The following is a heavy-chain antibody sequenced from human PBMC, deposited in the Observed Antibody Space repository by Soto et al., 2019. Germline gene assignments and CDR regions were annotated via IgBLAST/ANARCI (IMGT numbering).Heavy chain of an antibody. D-gene: IGHD4-4*01. J-gene: IGHJ4*02. Sequence: WTWLRQHPGKGLEWIGYIYYNGNTFYNPSLKSRITISVDTSNNQFSLKLMSVTAADTAVYYCASFNDRLTPATVLHWGQGTLVTVSS. CDR3: ASFNDRLTPATVLH. CDR2: IYYNGNT. V-gene: IGHV4-31*02.